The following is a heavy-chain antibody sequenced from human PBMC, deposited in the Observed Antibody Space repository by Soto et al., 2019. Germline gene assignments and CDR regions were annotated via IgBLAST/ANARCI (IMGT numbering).Heavy chain of an antibody. D-gene: IGHD2-15*01. Sequence: SGPTLVNPTQTLTLTCTFSGFSLSTSRMCVSWIRQPPGKALEWLARIDWDDAKYFNTSLKTRLTVSKDTSKTQVVLTMTNMDPVDTATYYCAHSWYCSGGSCYYTYYFDYWGQGTLVTVSS. CDR2: IDWDDAK. V-gene: IGHV2-70*12. CDR3: AHSWYCSGGSCYYTYYFDY. CDR1: GFSLSTSRMC. J-gene: IGHJ4*02.